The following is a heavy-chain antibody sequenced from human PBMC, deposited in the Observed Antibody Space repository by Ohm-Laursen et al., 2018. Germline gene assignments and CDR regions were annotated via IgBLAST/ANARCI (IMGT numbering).Heavy chain of an antibody. CDR2: ISGSGGSK. V-gene: IGHV3-23*01. D-gene: IGHD3-22*01. J-gene: IGHJ4*02. CDR3: AKGEGYYYDSRAYFDY. Sequence: SLRLSCSASRFTFSTYWMTWVRQAPGKGLEWVSSISGSGGSKYYADSVKGRFTISRDNSKNTLYLQMNSLRAEDTAVYYCAKGEGYYYDSRAYFDYWGQGTLVTVSS. CDR1: RFTFSTYW.